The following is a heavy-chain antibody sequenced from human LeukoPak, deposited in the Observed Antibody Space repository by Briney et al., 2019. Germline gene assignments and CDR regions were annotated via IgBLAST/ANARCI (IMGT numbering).Heavy chain of an antibody. D-gene: IGHD6-13*01. CDR1: GGSFSVYY. Sequence: SETLSLTCAVYGGSFSVYYWSWIRQPPGKGLEWIGEINHSGSTNYNPSLKSRVTISVDTSKNQFSLKLSSVTAADTAVYYCARSPGYSSSWSPYFDYWGQGTLVTVSS. J-gene: IGHJ4*02. CDR2: INHSGST. CDR3: ARSPGYSSSWSPYFDY. V-gene: IGHV4-34*01.